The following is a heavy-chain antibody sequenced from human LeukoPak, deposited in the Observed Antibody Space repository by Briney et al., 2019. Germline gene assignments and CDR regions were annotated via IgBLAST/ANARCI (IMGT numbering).Heavy chain of an antibody. CDR3: TRGASMTTVTT. J-gene: IGHJ4*02. CDR1: GGSISSYY. Sequence: SETLSLTCTVSGGSISSYYWTWIRQPPGKGLEWIGYIYYTGSTNYNPSLESRVTISMDTSKNQFSLELASVTDADTAVYFCTRGASMTTVTTWGQGALVTVSS. V-gene: IGHV4-59*01. D-gene: IGHD4-17*01. CDR2: IYYTGST.